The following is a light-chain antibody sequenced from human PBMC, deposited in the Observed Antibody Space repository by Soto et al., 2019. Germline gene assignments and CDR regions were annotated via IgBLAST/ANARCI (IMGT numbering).Light chain of an antibody. CDR2: DAS. J-gene: IGKJ5*01. V-gene: IGKV3-11*01. CDR1: QSVSSY. Sequence: EVVLTQSPATLSLCPGERATLSCRASQSVSSYLAWYQQKPGQAPRLLIYDASNRATGIPARFSGSGSGTDFTLTISSLEPEDFGVYFCHQRNKFGQGTRLEIK. CDR3: HQRNK.